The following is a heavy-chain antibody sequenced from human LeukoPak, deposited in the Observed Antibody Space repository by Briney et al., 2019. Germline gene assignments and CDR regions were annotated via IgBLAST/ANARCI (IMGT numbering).Heavy chain of an antibody. CDR1: GYTFTNYA. CDR3: VRDDRGDVEYFQH. D-gene: IGHD3-16*01. J-gene: IGHJ1*01. Sequence: GASVTVSCKASGYTFTNYAITWVRQAPGQGLEWMGWISAYNGNTNYAQKFRGRVTMTTDTSTSTAYMELRSLTSDDTAVYYCVRDDRGDVEYFQHWGQGTLVTVSS. CDR2: ISAYNGNT. V-gene: IGHV1-18*01.